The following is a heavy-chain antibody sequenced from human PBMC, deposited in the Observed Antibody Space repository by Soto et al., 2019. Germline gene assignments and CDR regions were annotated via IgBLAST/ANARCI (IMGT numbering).Heavy chain of an antibody. CDR2: ITAAGGFT. Sequence: PGGSLRLSCAASGFTFSNYVMAWVRQVPGKGLEWVSAITAAGGFTVYTDSVKGRFTISRDSSKNTLYLQMNSLRADDTATYFCARGHYVSPRTYDYWGQGTQVTVSS. J-gene: IGHJ4*02. D-gene: IGHD4-17*01. CDR1: GFTFSNYV. V-gene: IGHV3-23*01. CDR3: ARGHYVSPRTYDY.